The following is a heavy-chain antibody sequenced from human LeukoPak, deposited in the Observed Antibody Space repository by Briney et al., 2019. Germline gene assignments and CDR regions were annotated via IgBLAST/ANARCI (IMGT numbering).Heavy chain of an antibody. CDR3: AKEDCSGGSSYRDFYFDY. J-gene: IGHJ4*02. Sequence: GGSLRLSCAASGFTFSSYAMSWVRQAPGKGLEWVSAISGSGGSTYYADSVKGRFTISRDNSKNTLYLEMNSLRAEDTAVYYCAKEDCSGGSSYRDFYFDYWGQGTLVTVSS. CDR1: GFTFSSYA. D-gene: IGHD2-15*01. V-gene: IGHV3-23*01. CDR2: ISGSGGST.